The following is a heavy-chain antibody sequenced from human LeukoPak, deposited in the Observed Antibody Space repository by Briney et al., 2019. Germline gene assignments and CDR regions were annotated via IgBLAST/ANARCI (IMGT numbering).Heavy chain of an antibody. CDR2: INPNSGGT. J-gene: IGHJ4*02. CDR1: GYIFTGYY. CDR3: ARGEGDSSSWPLNY. V-gene: IGHV1-2*02. D-gene: IGHD6-13*01. Sequence: ASVKVSCKASGYIFTGYYMHWVRQAPGQGLEWMGWINPNSGGTKYAQQFQGRVTMTRDTSISTADMELSRLTSDDTAVYYWARGEGDSSSWPLNYWGQGTLVPVSS.